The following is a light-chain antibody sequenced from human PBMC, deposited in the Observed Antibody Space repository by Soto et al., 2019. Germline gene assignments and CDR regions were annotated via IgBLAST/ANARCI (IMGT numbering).Light chain of an antibody. CDR2: GAS. Sequence: EIVMTQSPGTLSLSPGETATLSCRASQSVSSNYVAWFHQKPGQAPRLLIYGASSSATGVPDRSSASGSGTDFTLTISRLEPEDFALYYCQQYGRSPSTFGPGPKVDIK. CDR1: QSVSSNY. V-gene: IGKV3-20*01. J-gene: IGKJ3*01. CDR3: QQYGRSPST.